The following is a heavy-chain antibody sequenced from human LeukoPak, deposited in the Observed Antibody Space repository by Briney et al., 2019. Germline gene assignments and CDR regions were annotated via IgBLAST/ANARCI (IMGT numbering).Heavy chain of an antibody. CDR2: INPNSGGT. CDR1: GYTFTGYY. J-gene: IGHJ5*02. CDR3: ARAYCSGGSCYPKFDP. D-gene: IGHD2-15*01. V-gene: IGHV1-2*02. Sequence: ASVKVSCKASGYTFTGYYMHWVRQAPGQGLEWMGWINPNSGGTNYAQKFQGRVTMTRDTSISTAYMELSRLRSDDTAVYYCARAYCSGGSCYPKFDPWGQGTLVTVSS.